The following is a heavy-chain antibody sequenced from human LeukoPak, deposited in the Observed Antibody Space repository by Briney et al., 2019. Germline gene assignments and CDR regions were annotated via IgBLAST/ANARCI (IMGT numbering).Heavy chain of an antibody. V-gene: IGHV3-74*01. D-gene: IGHD3-10*02. J-gene: IGHJ4*02. Sequence: GGSLRLSCVASGFTFSNYWIHWVRQAPGKGLVWVSRTNNDGSSTTYADFVKGRFTSSRDNAKNTLYLQMDSLRAEDTAVYYCTRSVFPYYFDCWGXGTLVTVSS. CDR2: TNNDGSST. CDR3: TRSVFPYYFDC. CDR1: GFTFSNYW.